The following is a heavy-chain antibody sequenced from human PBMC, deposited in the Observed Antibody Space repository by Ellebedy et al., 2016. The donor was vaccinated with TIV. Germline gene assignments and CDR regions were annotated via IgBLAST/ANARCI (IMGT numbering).Heavy chain of an antibody. V-gene: IGHV4-4*07. CDR2: IYASGNT. CDR1: GDSISSYY. J-gene: IGHJ5*02. CDR3: ARHPSYGNWFDP. Sequence: MPSETLSLTCTVSGDSISSYYWSWIRQPAGKGLEWIGRIYASGNTNYNPSLKSRVTMSVDTSKNQFSLTLNSVTAADTAVYYCARHPSYGNWFDPWGQGTLVTVSS. D-gene: IGHD4-17*01.